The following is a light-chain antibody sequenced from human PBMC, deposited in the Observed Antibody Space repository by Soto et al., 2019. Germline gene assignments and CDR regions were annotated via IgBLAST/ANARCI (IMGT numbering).Light chain of an antibody. V-gene: IGLV2-14*03. CDR1: SSDVGGSNF. CDR2: DVA. CDR3: TSSTSDSLYV. Sequence: QSALTQPASVSASPGQSITISCTGTSSDVGGSNFVSWYQQHPGKPSKLIIYDVATRPSGVSNRFSGSKSGSTASLTISGLLAEDEADYFCTSSTSDSLYVFETGTKLTVL. J-gene: IGLJ1*01.